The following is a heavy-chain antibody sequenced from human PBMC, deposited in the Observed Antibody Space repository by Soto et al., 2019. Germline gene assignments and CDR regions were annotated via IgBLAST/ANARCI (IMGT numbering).Heavy chain of an antibody. Sequence: QVQLVQSGAEVKKPGASVKVSCKASGYTFTSYDINWVRQATGQGLEWMGWMNPNSGNTGKAQKFQGRVTMTRNTSISTAYMALSSLRSEDTAVYYCARGGYDILTGYYNRYYYYGMDVWGQGTTVTVSS. D-gene: IGHD3-9*01. J-gene: IGHJ6*02. CDR3: ARGGYDILTGYYNRYYYYGMDV. CDR2: MNPNSGNT. CDR1: GYTFTSYD. V-gene: IGHV1-8*01.